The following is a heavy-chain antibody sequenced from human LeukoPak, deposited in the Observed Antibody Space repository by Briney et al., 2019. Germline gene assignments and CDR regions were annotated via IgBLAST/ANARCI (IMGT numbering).Heavy chain of an antibody. CDR3: AREHGGYVFDY. CDR2: IYHSGST. D-gene: IGHD5-12*01. CDR1: GYSISSGYY. Sequence: SETLSLTCTVSGYSISSGYYWGWIRQPPGKGLEWIGSIYHSGSTYYNPSLKSRVTISVDTSKNQFSLKLSSVTAADTAVYYCAREHGGYVFDYWGQGTLVTVSS. V-gene: IGHV4-38-2*02. J-gene: IGHJ4*02.